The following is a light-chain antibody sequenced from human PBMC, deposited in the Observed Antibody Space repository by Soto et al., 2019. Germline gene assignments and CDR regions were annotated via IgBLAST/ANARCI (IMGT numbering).Light chain of an antibody. CDR3: SSYTSSAPFYV. CDR1: STDFDGYDY. CDR2: DVN. J-gene: IGLJ1*01. V-gene: IGLV2-14*03. Sequence: SALAQAASVSRASGQSINLPCPCASTDFDGYDYVSWYQQHPGQAPKLIIFDVNNRPSGVSSRFSGSKSGDTASLTISGLQAEDDADYYCSSYTSSAPFYVFATGTKVTVL.